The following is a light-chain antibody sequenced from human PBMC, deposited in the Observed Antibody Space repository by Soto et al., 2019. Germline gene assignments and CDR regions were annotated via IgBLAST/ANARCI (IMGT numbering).Light chain of an antibody. CDR2: KAS. V-gene: IGKV1-5*03. CDR3: QQYNSYLYT. Sequence: DIQMTQSPSTLSASVGDRVTITRRASQSISSYLAWYQQKPGKAPKLLIYKASSLESGVPSRFIGSGSGTDFTLTISSLQPDDFATYYGQQYNSYLYTFGQGTKVEMK. CDR1: QSISSY. J-gene: IGKJ2*01.